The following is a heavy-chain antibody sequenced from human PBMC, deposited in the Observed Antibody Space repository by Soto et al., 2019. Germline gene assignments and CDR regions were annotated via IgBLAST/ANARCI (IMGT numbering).Heavy chain of an antibody. D-gene: IGHD5-18*01. J-gene: IGHJ3*02. CDR1: GFTFSSYA. CDR2: ISYDGSNK. Sequence: GGSLRLSCAASGFTFSSYAMHWVRQAPGKGLEWVAVISYDGSNKYYADSVKGRFTISRDNSKNTLYLQMNSLRAEDTAVYYCARSRGGERXYSHGFHPQGKHDAFDIWGRGTMVTVSS. V-gene: IGHV3-30-3*01. CDR3: ARSRGGERXYSHGFHPQGKHDAFDI.